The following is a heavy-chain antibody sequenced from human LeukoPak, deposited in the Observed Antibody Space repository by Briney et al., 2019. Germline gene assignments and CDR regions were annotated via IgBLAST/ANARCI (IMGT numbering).Heavy chain of an antibody. CDR2: IIPIFGTA. Sequence: ASVKVSCKASGGVFSSYAISWVRQAPGQGLEWMGGIIPIFGTANYAQKFQGRVTITADESTSTAYMELSSLRSEDTAMYYCARSHGITMVRGVSLGAFDIWGQGTMFTVSS. CDR1: GGVFSSYA. J-gene: IGHJ3*02. CDR3: ARSHGITMVRGVSLGAFDI. V-gene: IGHV1-69*13. D-gene: IGHD3-10*01.